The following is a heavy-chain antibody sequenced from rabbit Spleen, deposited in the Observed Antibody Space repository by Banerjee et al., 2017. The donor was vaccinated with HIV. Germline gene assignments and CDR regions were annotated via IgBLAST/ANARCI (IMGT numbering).Heavy chain of an antibody. Sequence: QSLEESGGDLVKPGASLTLNCTASGFYFSSSDYMCWVRQAPGKELEWIACTGVGNSGSTYYASWAKCLFTVSKTSSTPVTLQMTSLTVADTATYLCARSGYSNDGYNLWGPGTLVTVS. CDR2: TGVGNSGST. CDR1: GFYFSSSDY. J-gene: IGHJ6*01. CDR3: ARSGYSNDGYNL. V-gene: IGHV1S40*01. D-gene: IGHD7-1*01.